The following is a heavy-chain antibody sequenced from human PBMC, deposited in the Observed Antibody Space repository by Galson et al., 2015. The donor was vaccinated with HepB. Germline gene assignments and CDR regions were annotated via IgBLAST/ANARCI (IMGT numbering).Heavy chain of an antibody. V-gene: IGHV3-23*01. J-gene: IGHJ4*02. CDR1: GFTFSSYA. CDR2: ISGSGGST. CDR3: AKSGGAGNSYGIYYFDS. Sequence: SLRLSCAASGFTFSSYAMSWVRQAPGKGLEWVSGISGSGGSTYYADSVKGRFTISRDNSKSTLYLQMNSLRAEDTAVHYCAKSGGAGNSYGIYYFDSWGQGTLVTVSS. D-gene: IGHD5-18*01.